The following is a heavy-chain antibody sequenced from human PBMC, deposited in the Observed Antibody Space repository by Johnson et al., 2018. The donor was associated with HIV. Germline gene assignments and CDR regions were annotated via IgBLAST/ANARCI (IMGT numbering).Heavy chain of an antibody. J-gene: IGHJ3*02. Sequence: VQLVESGGGLVQPGGSLRLSCAASGFTFSSYWMSWVRQAPGKGLEWVANIKQDGSEKYYVDSVKGRFTISRDNAKNSLYLQMNSLRAEDTAVYYCASLANSSSSLAFDIWGQGTMVTVSS. CDR3: ASLANSSSSLAFDI. CDR2: IKQDGSEK. D-gene: IGHD6-6*01. CDR1: GFTFSSYW. V-gene: IGHV3-7*01.